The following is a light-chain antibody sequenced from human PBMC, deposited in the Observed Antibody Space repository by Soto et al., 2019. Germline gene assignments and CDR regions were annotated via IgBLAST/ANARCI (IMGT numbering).Light chain of an antibody. CDR1: QSVSSK. V-gene: IGKV3D-15*01. CDR2: DAS. J-gene: IGKJ4*01. CDR3: QQYNHWPLT. Sequence: EIVMTQSPATLSVSPGERATLSCRASQSVSSKLAWYQQKPGQAPRLLIYDASTRATGIPARFSGSGSGTEFTLTISSLQSEDFVVYYCQQYNHWPLTFGGGTKVEIE.